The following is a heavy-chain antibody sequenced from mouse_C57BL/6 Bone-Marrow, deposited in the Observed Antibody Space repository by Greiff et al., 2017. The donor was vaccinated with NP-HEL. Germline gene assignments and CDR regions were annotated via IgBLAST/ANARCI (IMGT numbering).Heavy chain of an antibody. Sequence: EVQRVESGGGLVKPGGSLKLSCAASGFTFSSYAMSWVRQTPEKRLEWVATISDGGSYTYYPDNVKGRFTISRDNAKNNLYLQMSHLKSEDTAMYYCAPYDYDRFAYWGQGTLVTVSA. CDR2: ISDGGSYT. V-gene: IGHV5-4*01. J-gene: IGHJ3*01. CDR1: GFTFSSYA. D-gene: IGHD2-4*01. CDR3: APYDYDRFAY.